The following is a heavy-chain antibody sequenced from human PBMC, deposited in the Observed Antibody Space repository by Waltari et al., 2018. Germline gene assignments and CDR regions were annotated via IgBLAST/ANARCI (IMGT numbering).Heavy chain of an antibody. CDR1: GGTFSSYT. V-gene: IGHV1-69*08. D-gene: IGHD1-26*01. J-gene: IGHJ5*02. CDR2: IIPILGIA. Sequence: QVQLVQSGAEVKKPGSSVKVSCKASGGTFSSYTISWVRQAPGQGLEWMGRIIPILGIANYAQKFQGRVTITADKSTSTAYMELSSLRSEDTAVYYCARDWVSIVGATELWFDPWGQGTLVTVSS. CDR3: ARDWVSIVGATELWFDP.